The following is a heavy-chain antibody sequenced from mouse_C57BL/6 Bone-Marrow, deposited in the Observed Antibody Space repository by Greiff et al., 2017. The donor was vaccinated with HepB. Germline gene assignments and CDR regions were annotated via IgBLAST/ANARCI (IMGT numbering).Heavy chain of an antibody. CDR3: ARGRSCAY. J-gene: IGHJ3*01. CDR1: GFTFSSYA. V-gene: IGHV5-4*03. Sequence: DVKLVESGGGLVKPGGSLKLSCAASGFTFSSYAMSWVRQTPEKRLEWVATISDGGSYTYYPDNVKGRFTISRDNAKNNLYLQMSHLKSEDTAMYYCARGRSCAYWGQGTLVTVSA. CDR2: ISDGGSYT.